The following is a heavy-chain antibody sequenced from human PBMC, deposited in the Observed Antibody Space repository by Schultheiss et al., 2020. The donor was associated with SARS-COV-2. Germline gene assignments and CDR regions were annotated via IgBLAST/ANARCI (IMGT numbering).Heavy chain of an antibody. V-gene: IGHV4-61*01. J-gene: IGHJ4*02. CDR3: ASVPSYGYEGLYYFDY. Sequence: SETLSLTCTVSGGSVSSGSYYWSWIRQPPGKGLEWIGEINHSGSTNYNPSLKSRVTISVDTSKNQFSLKLSSVTAADTAVYYCASVPSYGYEGLYYFDYWGQGTLVTVSS. D-gene: IGHD5-18*01. CDR1: GGSVSSGSYY. CDR2: INHSGST.